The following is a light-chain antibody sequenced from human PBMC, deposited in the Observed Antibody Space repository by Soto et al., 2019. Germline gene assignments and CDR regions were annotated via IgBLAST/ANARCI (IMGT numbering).Light chain of an antibody. Sequence: DIKMPQSPSSLSASVGDRATITCRASQSISSWLAWYQQKPGKAPKLLIYGTSNLISGVPSRFSGSGSGTECTLTISSLQPDDVATYFCQQYNGYSVTFGQGTKVDIK. CDR3: QQYNGYSVT. CDR1: QSISSW. V-gene: IGKV1-5*01. J-gene: IGKJ1*01. CDR2: GTS.